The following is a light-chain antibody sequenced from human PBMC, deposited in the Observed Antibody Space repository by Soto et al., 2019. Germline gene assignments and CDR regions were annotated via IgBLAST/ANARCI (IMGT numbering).Light chain of an antibody. V-gene: IGKV1D-12*01. CDR2: AAS. CDR1: QGISSY. CDR3: QQANSFPPIT. Sequence: DIRMTQAPSSLCPSTVDRGTITCRASQGISSYLAWYQPKPGKAPKLMRYAASTLHTGVPSRFSGSVSGTDFTLTISSLQPEDFATYYCQQANSFPPITFGQGTRLEIK. J-gene: IGKJ5*01.